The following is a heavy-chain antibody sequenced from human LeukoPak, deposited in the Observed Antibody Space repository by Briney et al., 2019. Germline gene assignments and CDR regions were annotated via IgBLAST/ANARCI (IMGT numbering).Heavy chain of an antibody. D-gene: IGHD3-10*01. J-gene: IGHJ3*02. CDR3: AGALPPQLWFGELGGTYAFDI. CDR1: GGSISSGGYY. V-gene: IGHV4-31*03. Sequence: SETLSLTCTVSGGSISSGGYYWSWIRQHPGKGLEWIGYIYYSGSTYHNPSLKSRVTISVDTSKNQFSLKLSSVTAADTAVYYCAGALPPQLWFGELGGTYAFDIWGQGTMVTVSS. CDR2: IYYSGST.